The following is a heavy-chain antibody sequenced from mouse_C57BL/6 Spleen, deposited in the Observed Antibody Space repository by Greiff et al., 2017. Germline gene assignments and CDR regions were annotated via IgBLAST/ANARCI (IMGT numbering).Heavy chain of an antibody. CDR1: GYTFTSYW. CDR3: ARGGPRTGYAMDY. V-gene: IGHV1-64*01. CDR2: IHPNSGST. Sequence: QVQLQQPGAELVKPGASVKLSCKAFGYTFTSYWMHWVKQRPGQGLAWLGMIHPNSGSTNYNEKFKSKATLTVDKSSRTAYMQLSSLTSEDSAVYYCARGGPRTGYAMDYWGQGTSVTVSS. J-gene: IGHJ4*01.